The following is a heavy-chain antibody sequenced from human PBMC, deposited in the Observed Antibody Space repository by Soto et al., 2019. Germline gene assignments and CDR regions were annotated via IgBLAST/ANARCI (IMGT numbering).Heavy chain of an antibody. V-gene: IGHV5-51*01. J-gene: IGHJ5*02. D-gene: IGHD3-10*01. CDR3: ARSSFRTDWFDP. Sequence: PGESLKISCKGSGYIFASYWIGWVRQMPGKGLEWMGIIYPGDSDTRYSPSFQGQVTISVDKSISTAYLQWSSLKASDTAMYYCARSSFRTDWFDPWGQGTLVTAPQ. CDR2: IYPGDSDT. CDR1: GYIFASYW.